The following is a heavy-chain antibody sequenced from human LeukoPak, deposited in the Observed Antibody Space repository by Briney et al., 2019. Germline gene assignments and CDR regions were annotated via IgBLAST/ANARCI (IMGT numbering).Heavy chain of an antibody. CDR1: GGSLSSGDYH. CDR2: IYYSGST. J-gene: IGHJ4*02. D-gene: IGHD3-3*01. CDR3: AREPLYPMFDY. Sequence: PSETLSLTCTVSGGSLSSGDYHWSWIRQPPGKGLEWIGYIYYSGSTYYNPSLKSRVTISVDTSKNQFSLKLSSVTAADTAVYYCAREPLYPMFDYWGQGTLVTVSS. V-gene: IGHV4-30-4*08.